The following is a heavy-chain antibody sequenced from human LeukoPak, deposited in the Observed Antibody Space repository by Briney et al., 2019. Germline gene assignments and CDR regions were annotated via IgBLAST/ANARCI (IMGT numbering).Heavy chain of an antibody. CDR2: TSHDGSKV. V-gene: IGHV3-33*03. CDR1: GFFFSSYG. D-gene: IGHD2-2*01. Sequence: GGSLRLSCAASGFFFSSYGMHWVRHAPGRGLEWVALTSHDGSKVYYGDSVKGRFTISRDNAKNSLYLQINNLRAEDTAVFYCATGYCTSTTCYRSRFDYWGQGTLVTVSS. CDR3: ATGYCTSTTCYRSRFDY. J-gene: IGHJ4*02.